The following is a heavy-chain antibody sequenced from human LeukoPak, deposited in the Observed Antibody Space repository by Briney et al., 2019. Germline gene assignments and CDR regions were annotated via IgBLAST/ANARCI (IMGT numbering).Heavy chain of an antibody. CDR2: ISSSSSYI. J-gene: IGHJ6*03. Sequence: GGSLRLSCAASGFTFSSYWMSWVRQAPGKGLEWVSSISSSSSYIYYADSVKGRFTISRDNAKNSLYLQMNSLRAEDTAVYYCARDGGYSGYDLGYYYYYYYMDVWGKGTTVTVSS. V-gene: IGHV3-21*01. CDR1: GFTFSSYW. D-gene: IGHD5-12*01. CDR3: ARDGGYSGYDLGYYYYYYYMDV.